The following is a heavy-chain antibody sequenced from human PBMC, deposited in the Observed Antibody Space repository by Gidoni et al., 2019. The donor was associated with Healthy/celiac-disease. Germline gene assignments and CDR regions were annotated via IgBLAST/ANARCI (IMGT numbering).Heavy chain of an antibody. D-gene: IGHD3-10*01. CDR2: INPSGGST. Sequence: QVQLVQSGAEVKKPGASVKVSCKASGYTFTSYYMHWVRQAPGQGLEWMGIINPSGGSTSYAQKFQGRVTMTRDTSTSTVYMELSSLRSEDTAVYYCARDGLYYGSGSLMSRLYGMDVWGQGTTVTVSS. CDR1: GYTFTSYY. CDR3: ARDGLYYGSGSLMSRLYGMDV. J-gene: IGHJ6*02. V-gene: IGHV1-46*01.